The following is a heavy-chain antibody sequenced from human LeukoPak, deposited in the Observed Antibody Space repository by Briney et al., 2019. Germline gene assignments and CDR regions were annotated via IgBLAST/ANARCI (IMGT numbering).Heavy chain of an antibody. V-gene: IGHV3-48*04. Sequence: PGGSLRLSCAGSGFTFSSYTMNWVRQAPGKGLEWVSYISSSGGTIYYADSVKGRFTISRDNAKNSLYLQMNSLRAEDTAVYYCARAVLYYYYGMDVWGQGTTVTVSS. CDR2: ISSSGGTI. CDR1: GFTFSSYT. J-gene: IGHJ6*02. CDR3: ARAVLYYYYGMDV.